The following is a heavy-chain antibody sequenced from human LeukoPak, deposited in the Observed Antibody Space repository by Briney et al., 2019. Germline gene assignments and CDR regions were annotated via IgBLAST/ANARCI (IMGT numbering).Heavy chain of an antibody. V-gene: IGHV3-74*01. Sequence: PGGSLRLSCAASGFTFSSYWMHWVRQAPGKGLVWVSRINSDGSSTSYADSVKGRFTISRDNAKNTLYLQMNSLRAEDMAVYYCARDASLYYFDYWGQGTLVTVSS. CDR1: GFTFSSYW. J-gene: IGHJ4*02. CDR2: INSDGSST. CDR3: ARDASLYYFDY.